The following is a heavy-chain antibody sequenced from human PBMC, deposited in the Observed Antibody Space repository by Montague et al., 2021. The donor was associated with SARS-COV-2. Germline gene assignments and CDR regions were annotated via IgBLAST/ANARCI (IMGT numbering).Heavy chain of an antibody. CDR1: GGSISRSDYY. CDR3: ARQVWRKDFDF. CDR2: VHNNGTT. Sequence: SETLSLTCSVSGGSISRSDYYWAWIRQAPGKGLDWIATVHNNGTTYSNTSLKSRVFISLDTSKNQFSLKLTSVTAADTSVYFCARQVWRKDFDFWGQGILVSVSS. J-gene: IGHJ4*02. D-gene: IGHD1-14*01. V-gene: IGHV4-39*01.